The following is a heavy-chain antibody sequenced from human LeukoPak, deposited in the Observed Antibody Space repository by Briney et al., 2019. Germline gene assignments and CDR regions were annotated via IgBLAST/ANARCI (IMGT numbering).Heavy chain of an antibody. V-gene: IGHV3-48*03. CDR3: ARPVYDLRGQSLVPGFDS. D-gene: IGHD6-19*01. CDR1: GFTFGSYE. J-gene: IGHJ4*02. CDR2: IGTITSTT. Sequence: GGSLRLSCAASGFTFGSYEMNWVRQAPGKGLEWVSYIGTITSTTYYADSVKGRFTVSRDDAKSSLYLQMSSLRAEDTAVYHCARPVYDLRGQSLVPGFDSWGPGTLLTVSS.